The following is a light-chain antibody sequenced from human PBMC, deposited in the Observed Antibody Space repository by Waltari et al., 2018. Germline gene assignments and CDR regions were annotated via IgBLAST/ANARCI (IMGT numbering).Light chain of an antibody. CDR3: QQYYSYPLT. V-gene: IGKV1-5*03. CDR2: KTS. CDR1: QSFSYW. Sequence: DVQMTQSPSTLSASFGDRATIPCRASQSFSYWLAWYQQKPGKAPKLLIYKTSSLESGVPSRFSGSGSGTEFTLTISSLQPDDFATYYCQQYYSYPLTFGGGTKVEIK. J-gene: IGKJ4*01.